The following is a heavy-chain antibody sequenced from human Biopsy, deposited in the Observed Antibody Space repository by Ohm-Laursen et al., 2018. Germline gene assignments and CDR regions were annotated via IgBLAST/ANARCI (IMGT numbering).Heavy chain of an antibody. J-gene: IGHJ4*02. V-gene: IGHV4-39*01. CDR2: VSYWGTT. Sequence: SGTLSLTCSVSTISITNFGDQWDWIRQAPGKGLEWIGTVSYWGTTHYNPSLTSRVTISIDRPQSQFSMRLSSVAAADTAVYYCARRHNDGSGYHYFDYWGQGIRVSVSS. D-gene: IGHD3-22*01. CDR3: ARRHNDGSGYHYFDY. CDR1: TISITNFGDQ.